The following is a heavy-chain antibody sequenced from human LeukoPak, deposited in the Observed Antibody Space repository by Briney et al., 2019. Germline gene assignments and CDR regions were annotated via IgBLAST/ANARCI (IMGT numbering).Heavy chain of an antibody. D-gene: IGHD3-10*01. CDR3: ATGGLGFVRSFDY. Sequence: PSQTLSLTCTVSGGSISSGGYYWSWIRQPPGKGLEWIGYIYHSGSTYYNPSLKSRVTISVDRSKNQFSLKLSSVTAADTAVYYCATGGLGFVRSFDYWGQGTLVTVSS. CDR2: IYHSGST. V-gene: IGHV4-30-2*01. J-gene: IGHJ4*02. CDR1: GGSISSGGYY.